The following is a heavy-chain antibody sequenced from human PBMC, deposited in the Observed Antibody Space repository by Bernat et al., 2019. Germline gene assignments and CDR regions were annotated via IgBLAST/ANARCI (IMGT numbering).Heavy chain of an antibody. CDR2: ISSSGNQI. CDR1: GFTFSTYS. V-gene: IGHV3-21*01. D-gene: IGHD6-13*01. Sequence: EVQLVESGGGLVKPGGSLRLSCAAPGFTFSTYSMSWVRQAPGKGLEWVSSISSSGNQINYADSVRGRFTISRDNAKNSLYLQMNSLRAEDTTVYHCARSRIAAAGTGAFDVWGQGAVVSVSS. CDR3: ARSRIAAAGTGAFDV. J-gene: IGHJ3*01.